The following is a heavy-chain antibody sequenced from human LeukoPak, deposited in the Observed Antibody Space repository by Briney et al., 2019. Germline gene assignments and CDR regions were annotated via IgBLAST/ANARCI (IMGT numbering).Heavy chain of an antibody. CDR3: AGATFTMTRNAFDI. Sequence: SETLSLTCTVSGGSISSYYWSWLRQPAGKGLEWIGRIYTSGSTNYNPSLKSRVTMSVDTSKNQFSLKLSSVTAADTAVYYCAGATFTMTRNAFDIWGQGTMVTVSS. CDR1: GGSISSYY. D-gene: IGHD3-22*01. CDR2: IYTSGST. V-gene: IGHV4-4*07. J-gene: IGHJ3*02.